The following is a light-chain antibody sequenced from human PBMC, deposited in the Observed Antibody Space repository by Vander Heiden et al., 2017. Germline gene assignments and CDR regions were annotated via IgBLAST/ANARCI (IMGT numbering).Light chain of an antibody. CDR1: QSISSY. Sequence: DIQMTQSPSSLSASVGDRVTITCRASQSISSYLNWYQQKPGKAPKLLIYAASSLQSGVPSRFSGSGSGTDFTLTISRLQPEDFATYYCQQSDSTPWTFRQGTKVEIK. J-gene: IGKJ1*01. CDR2: AAS. CDR3: QQSDSTPWT. V-gene: IGKV1-39*01.